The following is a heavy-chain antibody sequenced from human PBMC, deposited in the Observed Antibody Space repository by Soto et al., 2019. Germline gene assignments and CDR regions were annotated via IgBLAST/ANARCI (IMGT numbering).Heavy chain of an antibody. J-gene: IGHJ6*02. Sequence: LRLSCAASGFIFSDSAIHWVRQASGKGLEWVGRIKNKADDYATAHAAAVEGRFTISRDDSKNTAYLQMNSLKTEDTAVYYCTRLRYTSGWYGMDVWGQGTTVTVSS. V-gene: IGHV3-73*01. CDR3: TRLRYTSGWYGMDV. D-gene: IGHD6-19*01. CDR1: GFIFSDSA. CDR2: IKNKADDYAT.